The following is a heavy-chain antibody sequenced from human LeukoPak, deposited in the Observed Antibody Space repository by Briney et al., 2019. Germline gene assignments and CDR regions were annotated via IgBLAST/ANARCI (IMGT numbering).Heavy chain of an antibody. V-gene: IGHV3-23*01. CDR3: AKDILRGYSYGTCYFDL. CDR2: MSGSGGST. CDR1: GLIFSSYA. D-gene: IGHD5-18*01. J-gene: IGHJ2*01. Sequence: KTGGSLRLSCAASGLIFSSYAMSSVRQAPGKGLGCVSAMSGSGGSTYYADSVRGRFSISRDNSKNTLNLQMNSLRAEDTAIYYCAKDILRGYSYGTCYFDLWGRGTLVTVSS.